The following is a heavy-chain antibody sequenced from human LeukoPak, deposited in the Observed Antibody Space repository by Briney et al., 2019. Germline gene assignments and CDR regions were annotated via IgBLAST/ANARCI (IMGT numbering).Heavy chain of an antibody. V-gene: IGHV1-69*05. CDR2: IIPIFGTA. CDR3: ASAAGYNFARAYFQH. Sequence: ASVKVSCKASGGTFSSYAISWVRQAPGQGLEWMGGIIPIFGTANYAQKFQGRVTITTDESTSTAYMELSSLRSEDTAVYYCASAAGYNFARAYFQHWGQGTLVTVSS. J-gene: IGHJ1*01. CDR1: GGTFSSYA. D-gene: IGHD5-24*01.